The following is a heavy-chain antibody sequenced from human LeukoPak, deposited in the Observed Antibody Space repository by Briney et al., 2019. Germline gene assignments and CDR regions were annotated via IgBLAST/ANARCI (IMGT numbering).Heavy chain of an antibody. CDR1: GGTFSSYA. Sequence: ASVKVSCKASGGTFSSYAISWVRQAPGQGLEWMGGIIPIFGTANYAQKFQGRVTITTDESTSTAYMELSSLRSEDTAVYYCARVGAVITPYYYYYYYMDVWGKGTTATVSS. CDR2: IIPIFGTA. V-gene: IGHV1-69*05. CDR3: ARVGAVITPYYYYYYYMDV. J-gene: IGHJ6*03. D-gene: IGHD3-22*01.